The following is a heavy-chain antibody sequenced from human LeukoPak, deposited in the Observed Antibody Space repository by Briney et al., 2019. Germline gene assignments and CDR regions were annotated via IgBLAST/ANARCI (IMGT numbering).Heavy chain of an antibody. CDR2: IYHSGST. CDR1: GSSISSGGYS. CDR3: ARADYGPFDY. J-gene: IGHJ4*02. D-gene: IGHD4-17*01. Sequence: PSQTLSLTCAVSGSSISSGGYSWSWIRQPPGKGLEWIGYIYHSGSTYYNPSLKSRVTISVDRSKNQFSLKLSSVTAADTAVYYCARADYGPFDYWGQGTLVTVST. V-gene: IGHV4-30-2*01.